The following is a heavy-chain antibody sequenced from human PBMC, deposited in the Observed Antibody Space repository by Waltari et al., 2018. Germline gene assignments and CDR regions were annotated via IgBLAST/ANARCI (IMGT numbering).Heavy chain of an antibody. CDR2: IIVPALTP. CDR3: AKAGGIAAAEFQFDF. J-gene: IGHJ4*02. V-gene: IGHV3-23*01. CDR1: GFTFIRYA. D-gene: IGHD6-13*01. Sequence: EVQLLESGGGLVQPGGSLRLSCAASGFTFIRYALPWVHQAPGKWLEWVSSIIVPALTPFYADSVKGRFSVSRDNSKNTLYLQINGLRADDTAVYYCAKAGGIAAAEFQFDFWGRGTLVTVSS.